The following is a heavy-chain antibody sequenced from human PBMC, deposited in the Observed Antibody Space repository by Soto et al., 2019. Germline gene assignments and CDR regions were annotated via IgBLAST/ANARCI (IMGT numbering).Heavy chain of an antibody. CDR2: ISAYNGNT. D-gene: IGHD2-21*02. V-gene: IGHV1-18*01. CDR1: GYTFTSYG. Sequence: ASVKVSCKASGYTFTSYGISWVRQAPGQGLEWMGWISAYNGNTNYAQKLQGRVTMTTDTSTSTAYMELRSLRSDDPAVYYCARAPGEFVVVTAIQADYWGQGTLVTVSS. J-gene: IGHJ4*02. CDR3: ARAPGEFVVVTAIQADY.